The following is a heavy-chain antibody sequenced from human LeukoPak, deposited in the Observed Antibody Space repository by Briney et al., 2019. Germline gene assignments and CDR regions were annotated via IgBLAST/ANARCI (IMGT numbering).Heavy chain of an antibody. CDR2: MYTSGST. CDR1: GGSINNYY. V-gene: IGHV4-4*07. Sequence: KPSETLSLTCTVSGGSINNYYWDWIRQPAGKGLEWIGRMYTSGSTNYNPSPKSRVTMSVDTSKNQFSLKLSSVTAADTAVYYCAREREVLRQFDYWGQGTLVTVSS. CDR3: AREREVLRQFDY. D-gene: IGHD1-26*01. J-gene: IGHJ4*02.